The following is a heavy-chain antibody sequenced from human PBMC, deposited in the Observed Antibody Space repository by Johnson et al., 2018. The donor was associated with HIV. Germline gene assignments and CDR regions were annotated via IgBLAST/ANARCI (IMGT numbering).Heavy chain of an antibody. J-gene: IGHJ3*02. D-gene: IGHD6-6*01. CDR2: IYSGGST. V-gene: IGHV3-66*01. CDR1: GFTFSDYY. CDR3: ASLSSSGAFDI. Sequence: VQLVESGGGLVQPGRSLRLSCAASGFTFSDYYMSWIRQAPGKGLEWVLVIYSGGSTYYADSVKGRFTISRDNSKNTLYLQMNSLRAEDTAVYYCASLSSSGAFDIWGQGTMVTVSS.